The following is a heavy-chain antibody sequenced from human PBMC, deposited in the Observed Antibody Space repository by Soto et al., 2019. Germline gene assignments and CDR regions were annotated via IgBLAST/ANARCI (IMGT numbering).Heavy chain of an antibody. CDR3: AREGRGKKAGYNGLVSLGY. Sequence: QVQLVQSGAEVKTPGSSLKVSCTVSGSRFSNYVISWVRQAPGHGLEWLGRIIPIFNSTQYAQKFQGRVTITTAKYTNTASLELSSLRSDDTAVYYCAREGRGKKAGYNGLVSLGYWGQGTLVTVSS. CDR1: GSRFSNYV. J-gene: IGHJ4*02. D-gene: IGHD2-2*02. V-gene: IGHV1-69*06. CDR2: IIPIFNST.